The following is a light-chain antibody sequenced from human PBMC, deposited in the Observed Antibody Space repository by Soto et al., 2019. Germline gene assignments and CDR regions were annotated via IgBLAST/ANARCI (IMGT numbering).Light chain of an antibody. V-gene: IGKV1-39*01. CDR1: QSISSY. Sequence: DTQMTHSPSSLSASVVERFTMTCRASQSISSYLNWYQQKPGKAPKLLIYAASSLQSGVPSRFSGSGSGTDFTLTISSLQPEDFATYYCQQSYSTPTFGQGTKVDIK. CDR3: QQSYSTPT. J-gene: IGKJ1*01. CDR2: AAS.